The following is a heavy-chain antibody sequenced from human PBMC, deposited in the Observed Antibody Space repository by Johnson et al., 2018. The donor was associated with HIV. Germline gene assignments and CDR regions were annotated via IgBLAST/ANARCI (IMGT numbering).Heavy chain of an antibody. CDR3: ARGGYELFLNNAFDI. V-gene: IGHV3-23*04. D-gene: IGHD1-1*01. CDR2: VSGSGGRT. J-gene: IGHJ3*02. CDR1: GFSFDDYG. Sequence: VQLVESGGGVVRPGGSLRLTCAASGFSFDDYGMSWVRQAPGKGLEWVSVVSGSGGRTYYADAVKGRFTISRENSNLYLEMNSLRVEDTAVYYCARGGYELFLNNAFDIWGQGTLVTVSA.